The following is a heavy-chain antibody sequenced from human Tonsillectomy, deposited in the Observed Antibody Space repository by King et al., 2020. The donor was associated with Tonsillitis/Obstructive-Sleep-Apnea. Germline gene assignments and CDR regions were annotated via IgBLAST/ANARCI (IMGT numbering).Heavy chain of an antibody. CDR1: GGSISSYY. Sequence: QLQESGPGLVKPSETLSLTCTVSGGSISSYYWSWIRQPPGKGLEWIGYIYYSGSTNYNPSLKSRVTISVDTSKNQFSLKLSSVTAADTAVYYCARTNMSFWIADYWGQGTLVTVSS. V-gene: IGHV4-59*01. CDR2: IYYSGST. CDR3: ARTNMSFWIADY. J-gene: IGHJ4*02. D-gene: IGHD2-21*01.